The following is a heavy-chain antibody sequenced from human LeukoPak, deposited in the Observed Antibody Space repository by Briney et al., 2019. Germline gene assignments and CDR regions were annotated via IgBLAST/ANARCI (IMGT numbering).Heavy chain of an antibody. Sequence: PGGSLRLSCAASGFTFSSYGMHWVRQAPGKGLEWVAVISYDGSNKYYADSVKGRFTISRDNSKNTLYLQMNSLRAEDTAVYYSAKEIAAAASSTPLDYWGQGTLVTVSS. J-gene: IGHJ4*02. V-gene: IGHV3-30*18. D-gene: IGHD6-13*01. CDR2: ISYDGSNK. CDR3: AKEIAAAASSTPLDY. CDR1: GFTFSSYG.